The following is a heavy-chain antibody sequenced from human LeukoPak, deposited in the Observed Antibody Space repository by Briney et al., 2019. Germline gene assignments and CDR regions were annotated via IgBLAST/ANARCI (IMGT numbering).Heavy chain of an antibody. CDR2: IIPIFGTA. CDR3: ARDRGIAAAGTGDFDY. J-gene: IGHJ4*02. D-gene: IGHD6-13*01. V-gene: IGHV1-69*06. CDR1: GGTFSSYA. Sequence: GASVKVSCKASGGTFSSYAISWVRQAPGQGLEWMGGIIPIFGTANYAQKFQGRVTITADKSTSTAYMELSSLRSEDTAVYYCARDRGIAAAGTGDFDYWGQGTLVTVSS.